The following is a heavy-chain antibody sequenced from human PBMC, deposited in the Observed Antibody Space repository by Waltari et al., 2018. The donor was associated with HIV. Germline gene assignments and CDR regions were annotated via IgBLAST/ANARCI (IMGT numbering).Heavy chain of an antibody. CDR3: ARGGSSGGFDH. V-gene: IGHV1-3*02. D-gene: IGHD3-10*01. J-gene: IGHJ4*02. CDR2: SDPASGSA. CDR1: GYTFTSFA. Sequence: QLQLVQSVTQYKTPGDTVRLSCRASGYTFTSFAIHWIRQAPGPGLQYVGWSDPASGSAKLSLQFQHRVSFSRDTSANTAFMEMKNLKYGDVAVFYCARGGSSGGFDHWGQGTLVTVSS.